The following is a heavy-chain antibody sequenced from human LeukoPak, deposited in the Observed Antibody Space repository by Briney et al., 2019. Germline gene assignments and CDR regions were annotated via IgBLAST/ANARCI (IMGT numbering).Heavy chain of an antibody. Sequence: ASVKVSCKASGYTFTGYYMHWVRQAPGQGLEWMGWINPNSGGTNYAQKFQGRVTMTRDTSISTAYTELSRLRSDDTAVYYCAVPYSSSWGLFDYWGQGTLVTVSS. CDR1: GYTFTGYY. V-gene: IGHV1-2*02. J-gene: IGHJ4*02. CDR3: AVPYSSSWGLFDY. CDR2: INPNSGGT. D-gene: IGHD6-13*01.